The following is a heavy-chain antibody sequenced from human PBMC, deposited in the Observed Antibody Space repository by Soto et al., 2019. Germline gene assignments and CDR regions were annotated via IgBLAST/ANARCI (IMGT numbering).Heavy chain of an antibody. CDR1: GGSFSDYS. CDR2: INHSGST. D-gene: IGHD3-22*01. J-gene: IGHJ4*02. V-gene: IGHV4-34*01. CDR3: ARVLTYYYDSSGYIDY. Sequence: PSETLSLTCAVYGGSFSDYSWTWIRQPPGKGLEWIGEINHSGSTNYNPSLKSRVTISVDTSKNQFSLKLSSVTAADTAVYYCARVLTYYYDSSGYIDYWGQGTLVTVSS.